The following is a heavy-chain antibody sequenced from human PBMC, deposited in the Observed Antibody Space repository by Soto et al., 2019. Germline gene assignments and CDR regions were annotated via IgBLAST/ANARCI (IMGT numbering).Heavy chain of an antibody. J-gene: IGHJ6*02. CDR1: GEALGSGQSY. CDR2: TFVTGAT. CDR3: ARGRSDSAGSSFGRRMDV. D-gene: IGHD3-10*01. V-gene: IGHV4-61*01. Sequence: QVQLQESGPGLVKSSETLSLICFVSGEALGSGQSYWNWIRQAPGKVLEWIGQTFVTGATKYNASLKTRVTWSVGTSKSQISQPLTSVTAADSATYFCARGRSDSAGSSFGRRMDVWGQGTTVTVSS.